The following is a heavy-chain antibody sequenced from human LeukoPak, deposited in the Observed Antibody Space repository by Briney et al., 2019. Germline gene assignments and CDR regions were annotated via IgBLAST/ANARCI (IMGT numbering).Heavy chain of an antibody. J-gene: IGHJ6*03. CDR2: IWYDGSNK. Sequence: GRSLRLSCAASGLTFSSYGMHWVRQAPGKGLEWVAVIWYDGSNKYYADSVKGRFTISRDNSKNTLYLQMNSLRAEDTAVYYCARDPLTLYCSSTSCYQAYYYMDVWGKGTTVTVSS. V-gene: IGHV3-33*01. CDR3: ARDPLTLYCSSTSCYQAYYYMDV. CDR1: GLTFSSYG. D-gene: IGHD2-2*01.